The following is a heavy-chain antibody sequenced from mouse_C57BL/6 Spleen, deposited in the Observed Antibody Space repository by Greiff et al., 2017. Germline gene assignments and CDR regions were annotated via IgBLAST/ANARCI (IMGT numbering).Heavy chain of an antibody. V-gene: IGHV5-17*01. CDR2: ISSGSSTI. Sequence: DVQLVESGGGLVKPGGSLKLSCAASGFTFSDYGMHWVRQAPEKGLEWVAYISSGSSTIYYADTVKGRFTISRDNAKNTLFLQMTSLRAEDTAMYYCARPSVATPFDYWGQGTTLTVSS. CDR3: ARPSVATPFDY. D-gene: IGHD1-1*01. CDR1: GFTFSDYG. J-gene: IGHJ2*01.